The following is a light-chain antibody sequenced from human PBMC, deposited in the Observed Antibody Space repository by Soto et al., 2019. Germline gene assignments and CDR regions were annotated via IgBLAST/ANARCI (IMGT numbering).Light chain of an antibody. CDR2: EVT. Sequence: QSALTQPASVSGSPGQSVTISCTGTSSDVGGYNYVSWYQQHPDKVPKLMIYEVTNRPSGVSHRFSGSKSGNTASQTISGLQAEDEADYFCSSYTRSSTHVFGGGTKLTVL. V-gene: IGLV2-14*01. CDR1: SSDVGGYNY. CDR3: SSYTRSSTHV. J-gene: IGLJ2*01.